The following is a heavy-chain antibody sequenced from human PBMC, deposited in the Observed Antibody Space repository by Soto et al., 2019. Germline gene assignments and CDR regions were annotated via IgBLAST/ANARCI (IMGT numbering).Heavy chain of an antibody. J-gene: IGHJ4*02. V-gene: IGHV2-5*02. CDR3: AHLPWQQPSNHFDY. Sequence: QITLKESGPTLVKPTQTLTLTCTFSGFSLSTSGVGVGWIRQPPGKALEWLALIYWDDDKRYSPSLKSRLTCIKSTCXTQVVLTMTNMDPVDTATYYCAHLPWQQPSNHFDYWGQGTLVTVSS. CDR2: IYWDDDK. D-gene: IGHD6-13*01. CDR1: GFSLSTSGVG.